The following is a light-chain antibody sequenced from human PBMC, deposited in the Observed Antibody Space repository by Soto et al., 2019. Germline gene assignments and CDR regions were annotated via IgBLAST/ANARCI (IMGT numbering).Light chain of an antibody. J-gene: IGKJ4*01. CDR3: QQRSNWPLT. V-gene: IGKV3-11*01. CDR1: QSVSSY. CDR2: DAS. Sequence: EIVLTQYPATHSLSPVERATLSSRASQSVSSYLAWYQQKPGQAPRLLIYDASNRATGIPARFSGSGSGTDFTLTISSLEPEDFAVYYCQQRSNWPLTFGGGTKV.